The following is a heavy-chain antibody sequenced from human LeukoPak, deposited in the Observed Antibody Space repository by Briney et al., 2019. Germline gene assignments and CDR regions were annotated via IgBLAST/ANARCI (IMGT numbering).Heavy chain of an antibody. Sequence: ASVKVSCKASGYTFNRYGISWVRQAPGQGLEWMGWISAYNGNTKYAQKLQGRVTMTTDTSTSTAYMELSGLRSEDTAIYYCAGGWEPYDYWFDPWGQGTLVTVSS. CDR3: AGGWEPYDYWFDP. CDR1: GYTFNRYG. J-gene: IGHJ5*02. CDR2: ISAYNGNT. V-gene: IGHV1-18*01. D-gene: IGHD5-12*01.